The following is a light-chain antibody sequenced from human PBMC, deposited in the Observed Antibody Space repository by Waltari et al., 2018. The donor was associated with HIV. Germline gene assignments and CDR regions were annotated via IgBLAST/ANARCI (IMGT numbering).Light chain of an antibody. CDR1: NIGSKS. CDR2: DDS. J-gene: IGLJ2*01. Sequence: SYVLTQPPSLSVAPGQTARISCGGDNIGSKSVQWYQQKSGQAPVLVVYDDSARPSGIPERLSCSNSGNTANLTSSIVEAGDEADYYCQVWDSSSDHVVFGGGTKLTVL. V-gene: IGLV3-21*02. CDR3: QVWDSSSDHVV.